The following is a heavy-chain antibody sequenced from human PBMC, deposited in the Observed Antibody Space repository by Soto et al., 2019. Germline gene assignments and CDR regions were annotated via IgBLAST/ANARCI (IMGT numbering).Heavy chain of an antibody. CDR2: VSHDGVNK. CDR3: VRETQIVMVVVPTPGSPGAFDM. V-gene: IGHV3-30-3*01. J-gene: IGHJ3*02. CDR1: GFSFRNYN. D-gene: IGHD2-15*01. Sequence: GGSLRLSCAASGFSFRNYNLHWVRQAPGKGLEWVAVVSHDGVNKHYAESVKGRLSISRDSSRDTLYLQMNSLRPEDTAVYYCVRETQIVMVVVPTPGSPGAFDMWGQGTMVTVSS.